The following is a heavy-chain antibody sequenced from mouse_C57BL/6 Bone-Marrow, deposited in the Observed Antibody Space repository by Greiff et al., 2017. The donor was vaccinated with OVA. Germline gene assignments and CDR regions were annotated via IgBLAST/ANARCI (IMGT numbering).Heavy chain of an antibody. Sequence: VQLQQSGAELVRPGASVKLSCKASGYTFTDYYINWVKQRPGQGLEWIARIYPGSGNTYYNEKFKGKATLTAEKSSSTAYMQLSSLTSEDSAVYCCARGPTMGYWGQGTTLTVSS. CDR1: GYTFTDYY. CDR3: ARGPTMGY. D-gene: IGHD2-10*01. V-gene: IGHV1-76*01. CDR2: IYPGSGNT. J-gene: IGHJ2*01.